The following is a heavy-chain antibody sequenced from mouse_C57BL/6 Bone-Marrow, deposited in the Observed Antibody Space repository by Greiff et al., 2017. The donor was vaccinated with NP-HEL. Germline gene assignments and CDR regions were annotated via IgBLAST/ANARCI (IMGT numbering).Heavy chain of an antibody. CDR2: ISDGGSYT. CDR3: ARGGSYYSNYWYFDV. CDR1: GFTFSSYA. V-gene: IGHV5-4*03. D-gene: IGHD2-5*01. Sequence: EVKLMESGGGLVKPGGSLKLSCAASGFTFSSYAMSWVRQTPEKRLEWVATISDGGSYTYYPDNVKGRFTISRDNAKNNLYLQMSHLKSEDTAMYYCARGGSYYSNYWYFDVWGTGTTVTVSS. J-gene: IGHJ1*03.